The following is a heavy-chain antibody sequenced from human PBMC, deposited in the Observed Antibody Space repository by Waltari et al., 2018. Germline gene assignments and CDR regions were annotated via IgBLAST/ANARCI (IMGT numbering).Heavy chain of an antibody. CDR1: GFTLRSYS. CDR2: ITRSSRDI. V-gene: IGHV3-21*01. CDR3: ARDRWEQAIDY. D-gene: IGHD1-26*01. Sequence: EVQLVESGGGLVKPGGSLRPSCAASGFTLRSYSMNWVRQAPGKGLEWVSSITRSSRDIYYADSVKGRFTISRDNAKNSLYLQMNSLRAEDTAVYYCARDRWEQAIDYWGQGTLVTVSS. J-gene: IGHJ4*02.